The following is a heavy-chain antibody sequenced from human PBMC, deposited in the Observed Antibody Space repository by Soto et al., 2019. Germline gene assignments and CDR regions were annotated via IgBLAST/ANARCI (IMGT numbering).Heavy chain of an antibody. Sequence: SQTLSLTCAISGDCVSRNIAGWGWIRQSPSRGIEWLGRKYSTAKRYNNYEVSVKSRMTISPATSKNQVSPQLNSVTPEATAVDYCARDSIVRYYDSSGYFDYWGQGTLVTVSS. CDR3: ARDSIVRYYDSSGYFDY. J-gene: IGHJ4*02. CDR1: GDCVSRNIAG. V-gene: IGHV6-1*01. D-gene: IGHD3-22*01. CDR2: KYSTAKRYN.